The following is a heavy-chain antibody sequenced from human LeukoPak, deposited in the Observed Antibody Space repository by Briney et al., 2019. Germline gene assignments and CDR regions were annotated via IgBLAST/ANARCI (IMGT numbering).Heavy chain of an antibody. CDR1: GFTFSSYG. V-gene: IGHV3-33*06. Sequence: GGSLRLSCAASGFTFSSYGMYWVRQAPGKGLEWVALIWRDGSIKKVEDSVKGRFTVSRDNSKNTLNLQMNSLRAEDTAVYYCVKDLGSAITSALALDVWGQGTTVTVSS. CDR2: IWRDGSIK. J-gene: IGHJ6*02. CDR3: VKDLGSAITSALALDV. D-gene: IGHD2-15*01.